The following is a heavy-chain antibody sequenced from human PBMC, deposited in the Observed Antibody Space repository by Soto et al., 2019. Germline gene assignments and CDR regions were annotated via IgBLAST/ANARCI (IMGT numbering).Heavy chain of an antibody. V-gene: IGHV3-66*01. CDR1: GFTVSSNY. J-gene: IGHJ3*02. CDR3: ARDPNGGHSYDDAFDI. Sequence: EVQLVESGGGLVQPGGSLRLSCAASGFTVSSNYMSWVRQAPGKGLEWVSVIYSGGSTYYADSVKGRFTISRDNSKNTLYLQMNSLRAEDTAVYYCARDPNGGHSYDDAFDIWGQGTMVTVSS. CDR2: IYSGGST. D-gene: IGHD5-18*01.